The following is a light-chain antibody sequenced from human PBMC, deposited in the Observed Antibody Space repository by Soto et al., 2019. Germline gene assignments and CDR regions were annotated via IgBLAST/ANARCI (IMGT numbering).Light chain of an antibody. Sequence: QSALTQPASVSGSPGQSITISCTATSSEDGTYNYVSWYQQHPGKAPILMLYEVSHRPSGISHRFSGSKTGNTASLTISGLQAEDEADYYCSFYTTSTTLYVLGSGTKVPV. CDR1: SSEDGTYNY. V-gene: IGLV2-14*01. J-gene: IGLJ1*01. CDR3: SFYTTSTTLYV. CDR2: EVS.